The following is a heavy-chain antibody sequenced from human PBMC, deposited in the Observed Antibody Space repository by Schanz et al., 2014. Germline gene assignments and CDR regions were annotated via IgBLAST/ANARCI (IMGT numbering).Heavy chain of an antibody. CDR3: ARVHHYDPSGWGYFDY. CDR2: ISSSSSYI. V-gene: IGHV3-21*01. J-gene: IGHJ4*02. CDR1: GFTVSSNH. D-gene: IGHD3-22*01. Sequence: EGQLAESGGGLVQPGGSLRLSCAVSGFTVSSNHMSWVRQAPGKGLEWVSSISSSSSYIYYADSVKGRFTISRDNAKNSLYLQMNSLRAEDTAVYYCARVHHYDPSGWGYFDYWGQGALVTVSS.